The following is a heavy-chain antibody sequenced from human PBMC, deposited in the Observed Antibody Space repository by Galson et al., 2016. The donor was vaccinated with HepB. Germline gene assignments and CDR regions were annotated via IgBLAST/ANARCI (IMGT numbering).Heavy chain of an antibody. Sequence: SLRLSCAASGFTFSNYDMNWVRQAPGKGPEWVANINYRADYTSYADSVKGRFTISRDNSRNMLYLQMYSLRAEDTALYYCVKDPNWESGYWGLGTLVSVSS. CDR3: VKDPNWESGY. J-gene: IGHJ4*02. D-gene: IGHD7-27*01. CDR1: GFTFSNYD. CDR2: INYRADYT. V-gene: IGHV3-23*01.